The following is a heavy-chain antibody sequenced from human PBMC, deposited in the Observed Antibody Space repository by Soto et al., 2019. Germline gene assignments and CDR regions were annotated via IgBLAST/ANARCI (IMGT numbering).Heavy chain of an antibody. CDR1: GFTFSDYY. Sequence: QVQLVESGGGLVKPGGSLRLSCAASGFTFSDYYMSWIRQAPGKGLEWVSYISSSGSTIYYADSVKGRFTISRDNAQNSLYLQMNSLRAEDTAVYYCATSIVGATTFYYYGMDVWGQGTTVTVSS. V-gene: IGHV3-11*01. CDR2: ISSSGSTI. J-gene: IGHJ6*02. D-gene: IGHD1-26*01. CDR3: ATSIVGATTFYYYGMDV.